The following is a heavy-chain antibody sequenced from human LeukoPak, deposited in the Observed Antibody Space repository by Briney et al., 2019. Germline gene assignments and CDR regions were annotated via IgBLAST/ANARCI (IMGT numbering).Heavy chain of an antibody. Sequence: GGSLRLSCAASGFTFSSYGMHWVRQAPGKGLEWVAVISYDGSNKYYADSVKGRFTISRDNSKNTLYLQMNSLRAEDTAVYYCAKRAYGSGSWEDFDYWGQGTLVTVSS. D-gene: IGHD3-10*01. CDR1: GFTFSSYG. V-gene: IGHV3-30*18. CDR3: AKRAYGSGSWEDFDY. J-gene: IGHJ4*02. CDR2: ISYDGSNK.